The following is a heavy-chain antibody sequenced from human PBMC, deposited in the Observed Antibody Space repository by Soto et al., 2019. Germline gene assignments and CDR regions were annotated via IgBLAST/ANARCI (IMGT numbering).Heavy chain of an antibody. CDR3: AKEDRVDDYSNFYSEYFQH. CDR1: GFTFSSYG. CDR2: ISYDGSNK. V-gene: IGHV3-30*18. Sequence: QVQLVESGGGVVQPGRSLRLSCAASGFTFSSYGMHWVRQAPGKGLEWVAVISYDGSNKYYADSVKGRFTISRDNSKNRLYLQMNSLRAEDTAVYYCAKEDRVDDYSNFYSEYFQHWGQGTLVTVSS. D-gene: IGHD4-4*01. J-gene: IGHJ1*01.